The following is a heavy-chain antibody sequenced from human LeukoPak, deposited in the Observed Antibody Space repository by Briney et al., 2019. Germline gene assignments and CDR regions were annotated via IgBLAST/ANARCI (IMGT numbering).Heavy chain of an antibody. D-gene: IGHD2-21*02. CDR1: GYTFTSYC. CDR2: LSAYNGNT. J-gene: IGHJ5*02. Sequence: ASVKVSCKASGYTFTSYCISWMRQAPGQGLEGMGWLSAYNGNTIYTQKVQGRVTITTDRSTSTAYMELRSVRSDDTAVDYWARERSVGGVGDWLRVNRWFDPWGQGTLVTVSS. V-gene: IGHV1-18*01. CDR3: ARERSVGGVGDWLRVNRWFDP.